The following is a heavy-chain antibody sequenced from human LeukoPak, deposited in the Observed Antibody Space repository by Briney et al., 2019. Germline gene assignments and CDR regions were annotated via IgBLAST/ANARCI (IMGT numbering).Heavy chain of an antibody. CDR3: AKYTFGSDYFDP. J-gene: IGHJ5*02. Sequence: KPSETLSLTCTVSGGSMKNSFWSWIRQPPGKPLEWIGYVYNAGSTNYSPSLKSRVTISSDTSKNQFSLKVDSVTAADSAIYYCAKYTFGSDYFDPWGQGARVTVSS. CDR1: GGSMKNSF. V-gene: IGHV4-59*03. CDR2: VYNAGST. D-gene: IGHD3-22*01.